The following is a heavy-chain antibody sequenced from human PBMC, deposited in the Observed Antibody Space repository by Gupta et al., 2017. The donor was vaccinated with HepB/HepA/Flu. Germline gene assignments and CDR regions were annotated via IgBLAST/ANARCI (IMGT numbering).Heavy chain of an antibody. CDR2: ISYDGSNK. J-gene: IGHJ6*02. D-gene: IGHD3-10*01. Sequence: SYAMHWVRQAPGKGLEWVAVISYDGSNKYYADSVKGRFTISRDNSKNTLYLQMNSLRAEDTAVYYCARDLGAVRGVSGLYYYGMDVWGQGTTVTVSS. V-gene: IGHV3-30-3*01. CDR1: SYA. CDR3: ARDLGAVRGVSGLYYYGMDV.